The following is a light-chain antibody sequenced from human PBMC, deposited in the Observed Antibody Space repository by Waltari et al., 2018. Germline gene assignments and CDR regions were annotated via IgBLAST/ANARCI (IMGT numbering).Light chain of an antibody. Sequence: DIVLTQSPATLPLSPGERATLSCRASQSASSSYFAWYQQKPGQAPKLLIYDASNRATGIPARFSGSGSGTDFTLTISSLEPEDFAVYYCQQRSNWPPRYTFGQGTKLEI. J-gene: IGKJ2*01. CDR3: QQRSNWPPRYT. CDR2: DAS. CDR1: QSASSSY. V-gene: IGKV3-11*01.